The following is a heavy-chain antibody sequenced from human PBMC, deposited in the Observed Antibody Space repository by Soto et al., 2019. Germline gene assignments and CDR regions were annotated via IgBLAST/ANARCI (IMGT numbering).Heavy chain of an antibody. V-gene: IGHV4-39*01. D-gene: IGHD4-17*01. Sequence: PSETLSLTCTVSGGSLSSSSYYWGWIRQPPGKGLEWIGSIYYSGSTYYNPSLKSRVTISVDTSKNQFSLKLSSVTAADTAVYYCARLISTVANRAAFDIWAQGTMVTVSS. J-gene: IGHJ3*02. CDR3: ARLISTVANRAAFDI. CDR1: GGSLSSSSYY. CDR2: IYYSGST.